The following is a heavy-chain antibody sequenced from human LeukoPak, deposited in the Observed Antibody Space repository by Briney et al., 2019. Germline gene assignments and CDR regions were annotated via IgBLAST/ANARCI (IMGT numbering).Heavy chain of an antibody. CDR1: GGSFSGYY. CDR3: ARGGRSRGYRSSTSCYANWFDP. CDR2: INHSGST. J-gene: IGHJ5*02. D-gene: IGHD2-2*01. Sequence: SETLSLTCAVYGGSFSGYYWSWIRQPPGKGLEWIGEINHSGSTNYNPSLKSRVTISVDTSKNQFSLKLSSVTAADTAVYYCARGGRSRGYRSSTSCYANWFDPWGQGTLVTVSS. V-gene: IGHV4-34*01.